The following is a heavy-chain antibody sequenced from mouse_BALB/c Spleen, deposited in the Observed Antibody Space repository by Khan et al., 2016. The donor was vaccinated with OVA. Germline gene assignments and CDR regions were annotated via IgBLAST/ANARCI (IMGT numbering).Heavy chain of an antibody. CDR3: AREEALYHFDH. D-gene: IGHD3-2*02. CDR2: IYPGTDNT. CDR1: GYIFTSYW. V-gene: IGHV1-76*01. J-gene: IGHJ2*01. Sequence: QIQFVQSGAELVRPGASLKLSCKTSGYIFTSYWIHWVKQRSGQGLEWIARIYPGTDNTYYNDTFKDKVTLTADKSSSTAFMQLSSLKSEDSDVSFCAREEALYHFDHWGQGTTLTVSS.